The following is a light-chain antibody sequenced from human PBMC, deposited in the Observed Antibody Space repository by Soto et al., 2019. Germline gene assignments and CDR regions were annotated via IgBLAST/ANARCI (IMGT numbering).Light chain of an antibody. Sequence: SYELTQPTSVSVAPGQTARIPCAGNNIGSKSVHWYQQEPGQAPVLVVHVNSDRPSGIPERFSGSNSGNTATLTISRVEAGDEADYYCQVWDSNSDHVVFGGGTKLTVL. CDR1: NIGSKS. V-gene: IGLV3-21*02. CDR3: QVWDSNSDHVV. J-gene: IGLJ2*01. CDR2: VNS.